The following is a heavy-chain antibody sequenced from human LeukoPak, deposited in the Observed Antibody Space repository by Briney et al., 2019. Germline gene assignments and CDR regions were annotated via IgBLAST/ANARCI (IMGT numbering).Heavy chain of an antibody. D-gene: IGHD6-13*01. CDR2: IYYSGST. V-gene: IGHV4-31*03. J-gene: IGHJ5*02. Sequence: SETLSLTCTVSGGSISSGGYYWSWIRQHPGNGLEWIGYIYYSGSTYYNPSLTSRAPISVDTSKNQLSLTLRPLTAADTAVYFCARENLRYAAAGRGWFDPWGQGTLVTVSS. CDR3: ARENLRYAAAGRGWFDP. CDR1: GGSISSGGYY.